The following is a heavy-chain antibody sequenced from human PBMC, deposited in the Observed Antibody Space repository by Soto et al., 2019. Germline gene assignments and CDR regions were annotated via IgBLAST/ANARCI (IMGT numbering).Heavy chain of an antibody. J-gene: IGHJ6*02. CDR1: GFTFRSYF. CDR3: ARENWYSMDV. V-gene: IGHV3-74*01. D-gene: IGHD6-13*01. Sequence: EVQLVESGGGSVQPGGSLRLSCAASGFTFRSYFMAWVRQAPGKGPVLVAHTTGDGSKSNHADSVRGRFTISRDNAKNTLYLQMNSLRDEDTAMYYCARENWYSMDVWGQGTTVTVSS. CDR2: TTGDGSKS.